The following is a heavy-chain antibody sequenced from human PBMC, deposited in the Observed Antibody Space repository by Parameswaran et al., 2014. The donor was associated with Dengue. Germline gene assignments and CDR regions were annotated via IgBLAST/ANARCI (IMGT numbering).Heavy chain of an antibody. CDR2: IIPIFGTA. Sequence: SWVRQAPGQGLEWMGGIIPIFGTANYAQKFQGRVTITADESTSTAYMELSSLRSEDTAVYYCARGRESDCSSTSCYYYYGMDVWGQGTTVTVSS. V-gene: IGHV1-69*01. J-gene: IGHJ6*02. CDR3: ARGRESDCSSTSCYYYYGMDV. D-gene: IGHD2-2*01.